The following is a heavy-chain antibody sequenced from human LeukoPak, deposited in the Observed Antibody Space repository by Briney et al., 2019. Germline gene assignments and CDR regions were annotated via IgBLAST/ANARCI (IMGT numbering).Heavy chain of an antibody. CDR2: ISSSSSYI. CDR3: ARIKYLSLDY. J-gene: IGHJ4*02. D-gene: IGHD2-2*02. Sequence: GGSLRLSCAASGFTFSSYSMNWVRQAPGKGLEWVSSISSSSSYIYYAHSVKGRFTISRDNAKNSLYLQMNSLRAEDTAVYYCARIKYLSLDYWGQGTLVTVSS. V-gene: IGHV3-21*01. CDR1: GFTFSSYS.